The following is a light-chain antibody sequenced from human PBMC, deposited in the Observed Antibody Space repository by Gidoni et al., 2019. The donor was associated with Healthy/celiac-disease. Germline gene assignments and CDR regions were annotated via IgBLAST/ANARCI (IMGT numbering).Light chain of an antibody. CDR3: QSYYSSLSGWV. CDR1: SSNIGAGYD. V-gene: IGLV1-40*01. Sequence: QSVLTQPPSVSGAPGPRVTISSTGSSSNIGAGYDVHWYQQLPGTALKLLIYGNSNRPSVFPDRFSGSKSGTSASLAITGLQADDEADYYCQSYYSSLSGWVFGGGTKLTVL. J-gene: IGLJ3*02. CDR2: GNS.